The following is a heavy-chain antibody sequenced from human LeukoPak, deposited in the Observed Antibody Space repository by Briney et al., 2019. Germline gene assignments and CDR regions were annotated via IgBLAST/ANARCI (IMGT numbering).Heavy chain of an antibody. CDR2: IYYSGST. Sequence: SETLSLTCTVSGGSISSSSYYWGWIRQPPGKGLEWIGSIYYSGSTYYNPSLKSRVTISVDTSKNQFSLKLSSVTAADTAVYYCARLLYYYDSSPSPAFDIWGQGTMVTVSS. D-gene: IGHD3-22*01. V-gene: IGHV4-39*01. J-gene: IGHJ3*02. CDR1: GGSISSSSYY. CDR3: ARLLYYYDSSPSPAFDI.